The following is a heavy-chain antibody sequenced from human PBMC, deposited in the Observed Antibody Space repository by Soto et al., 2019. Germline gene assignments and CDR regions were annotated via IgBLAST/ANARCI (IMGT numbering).Heavy chain of an antibody. CDR3: ARDQVQKGIAVAGSDY. J-gene: IGHJ4*02. Sequence: QVQLVQSGAEVKKPGSSVKVSCKASGGTFSSYAISWVRQAPGQGLEWMGGIIPIFGTANYAQKFQGRVTITADESTSTDYMELSSLRSEDTAVYYCARDQVQKGIAVAGSDYWGQGTLVTVSS. CDR2: IIPIFGTA. D-gene: IGHD6-19*01. V-gene: IGHV1-69*01. CDR1: GGTFSSYA.